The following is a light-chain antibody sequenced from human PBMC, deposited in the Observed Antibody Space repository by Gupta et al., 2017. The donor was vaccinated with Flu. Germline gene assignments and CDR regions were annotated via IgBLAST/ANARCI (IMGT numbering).Light chain of an antibody. V-gene: IGLV2-11*01. CDR3: SSHASRVTWV. CDR2: DVT. J-gene: IGLJ1*01. CDR1: SNDVGGSNR. Sequence: QSAPTQPRSVSGSPGQSVTISCTGSSNDVGGSNRVSWYQQRPGKAPKLILYDVTERPSGVPDRFSGSKSGNTASLTISGLQADDEADYYCSSHASRVTWVFGTGTTVTVL.